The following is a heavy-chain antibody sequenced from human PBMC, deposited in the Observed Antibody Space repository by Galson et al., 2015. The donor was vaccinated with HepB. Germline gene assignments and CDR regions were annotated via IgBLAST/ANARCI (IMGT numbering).Heavy chain of an antibody. D-gene: IGHD3/OR15-3a*01. V-gene: IGHV3-74*01. CDR1: GFTFRRYR. CDR3: ARFGLGKDPGFDI. CDR2: INSGDGST. J-gene: IGHJ3*02. Sequence: SLRLSCAASGFTFRRYRMHWVRQAPGKGLVWVSRINSGDGSTNYADSVKGRFTISRDSAKNTLYLQMNSLRAEDTAVYYCARFGLGKDPGFDIWGQGKMVIVSS.